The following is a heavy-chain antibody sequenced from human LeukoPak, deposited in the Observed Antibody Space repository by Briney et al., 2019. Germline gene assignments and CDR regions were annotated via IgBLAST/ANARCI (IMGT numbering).Heavy chain of an antibody. D-gene: IGHD2-2*01. V-gene: IGHV3-23*01. CDR3: AKDPFAMPPTEYFQH. CDR2: ISGSGGDT. J-gene: IGHJ1*01. Sequence: PGGSLRLSCAASGFSFSSYAMSWVRQAPGKGLEWVSTISGSGGDTYYADSVKGRFTISRDNSKNTLYLQMNSLRAEDTAAYYCAKDPFAMPPTEYFQHWGQGTLVSVSS. CDR1: GFSFSSYA.